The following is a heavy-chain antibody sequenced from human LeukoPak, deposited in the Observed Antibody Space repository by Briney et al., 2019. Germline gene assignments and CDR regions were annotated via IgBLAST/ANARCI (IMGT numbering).Heavy chain of an antibody. CDR3: AKDFYGGNSGIDY. D-gene: IGHD4-23*01. V-gene: IGHV3-23*01. CDR2: ISGSGGST. J-gene: IGHJ4*02. CDR1: GFTFSSYA. Sequence: GGSLRLSCAASGFTFSSYAMSWVRQAPGKGLEWVSAISGSGGSTYYADSVKGRFTISRDNSKNTLYLQMDSLRAEDTAVYYCAKDFYGGNSGIDYWGQGTLVTVSS.